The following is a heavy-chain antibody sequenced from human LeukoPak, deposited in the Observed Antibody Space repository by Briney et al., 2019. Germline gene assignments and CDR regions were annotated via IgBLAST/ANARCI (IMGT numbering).Heavy chain of an antibody. Sequence: SETLSLICAVSGYSISSGYYWSWIRQPPGKGLEWIATIHHSGMTYYNPSLKSRVTISVDTSKNQFSLKLSSVTAAGTAVYYCARYTGTNWGYSFDYWGQGTLVTVSS. J-gene: IGHJ4*02. D-gene: IGHD7-27*01. CDR1: GYSISSGYY. CDR3: ARYTGTNWGYSFDY. CDR2: IHHSGMT. V-gene: IGHV4-38-2*01.